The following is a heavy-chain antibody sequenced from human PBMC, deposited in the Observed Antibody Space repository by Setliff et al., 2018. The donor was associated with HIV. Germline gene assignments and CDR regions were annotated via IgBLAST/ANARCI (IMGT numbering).Heavy chain of an antibody. V-gene: IGHV3-20*04. CDR3: ARGPDVTPGAFDI. CDR2: IGWNGDTT. CDR1: GFTFDDYG. Sequence: PGGSLRLSCAASGFTFDDYGMSWVRQAPGKGLEWVSGIGWNGDTTGYADSVKGRFTISRDNAKNSLYLQMNSLRAEDTAVYYCARGPDVTPGAFDIWGQGTMVTVSS. D-gene: IGHD2-21*02. J-gene: IGHJ3*02.